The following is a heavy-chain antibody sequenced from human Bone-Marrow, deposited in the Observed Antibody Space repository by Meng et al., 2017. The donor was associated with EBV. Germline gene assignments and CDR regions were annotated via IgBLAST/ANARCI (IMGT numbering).Heavy chain of an antibody. V-gene: IGHV1-18*01. D-gene: IGHD3-22*01. CDR1: GYTFYTYD. CDR2: LS. J-gene: IGHJ4*02. CDR3: ARGKYYDNGGYSRSNYYFDF. Sequence: QGRLVEYGAGGKKPGDAVQVSCKTSGYTFYTYDIHWVRQAPGKGLEWMGWLSHYAQKLQGRVPMTTDTSTSTAYMELRRLRSDDTAVYYCARGKYYDNGGYSRSNYYFDFWGQGTLVTVSS.